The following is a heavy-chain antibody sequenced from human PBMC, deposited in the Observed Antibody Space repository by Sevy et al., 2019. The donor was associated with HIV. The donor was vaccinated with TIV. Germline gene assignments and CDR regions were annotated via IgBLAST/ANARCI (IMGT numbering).Heavy chain of an antibody. J-gene: IGHJ4*02. CDR3: AKDVPSYYYDSSGIDY. CDR1: GFTFSSYA. V-gene: IGHV3-23*01. CDR2: ISGSGGST. D-gene: IGHD3-22*01. Sequence: GGSLRLSFAASGFTFSSYAMSWVRQAPGKGLEWVSAISGSGGSTYYANSVKGRFTISRDNSKNTLYLQMNSLRAEDTAVYYCAKDVPSYYYDSSGIDYWGQGTLVTISS.